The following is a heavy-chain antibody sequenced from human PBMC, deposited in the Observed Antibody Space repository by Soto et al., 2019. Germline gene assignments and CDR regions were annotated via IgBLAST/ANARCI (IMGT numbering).Heavy chain of an antibody. CDR3: ARGRLLNTYLRVAYNWFDP. V-gene: IGHV4-34*01. CDR1: GGSFSGYY. Sequence: LSLTCAVYGGSFSGYYWSWIRQPPGKGLEWIGEINHSGSTNYNPSLKSRVTISVDTSKNQFSLKLSSVTAADTAVYYCARGRLLNTYLRVAYNWFDPWGQGTLVTVSS. D-gene: IGHD3-9*01. J-gene: IGHJ5*02. CDR2: INHSGST.